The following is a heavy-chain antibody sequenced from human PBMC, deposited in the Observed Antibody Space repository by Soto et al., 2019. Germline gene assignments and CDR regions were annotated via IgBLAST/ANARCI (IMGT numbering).Heavy chain of an antibody. J-gene: IGHJ6*04. D-gene: IGHD3-3*02. CDR2: INPAGGGRT. CDR3: AKVGETDGDPHLASSYFGMDV. CDR1: GYDVTRYY. Sequence: ASVKVSCKASGYDVTRYYIHWVRQGPGQGLEWMGIINPAGGGRTKYAQKFQGRVTVTSDRSTSTVYMELTSLRSDDTAVYYCAKVGETDGDPHLASSYFGMDVWGKGTTVTFP. V-gene: IGHV1-46*01.